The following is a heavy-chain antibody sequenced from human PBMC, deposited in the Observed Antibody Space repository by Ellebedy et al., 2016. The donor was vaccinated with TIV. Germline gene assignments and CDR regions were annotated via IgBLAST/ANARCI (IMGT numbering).Heavy chain of an antibody. V-gene: IGHV3-23*01. CDR3: VKHPAPVRYFDY. CDR2: ISGSGGST. D-gene: IGHD2-2*01. J-gene: IGHJ4*02. CDR1: GFTFSSYA. Sequence: GGSLRLSCAASGFTFSSYAMSWVRQAPGKGLEWVSAISGSGGSTYYADSVKGRFTISRDNSKNTLYLQMNSLRAEDTAVYYCVKHPAPVRYFDYWGQGTLVTVSS.